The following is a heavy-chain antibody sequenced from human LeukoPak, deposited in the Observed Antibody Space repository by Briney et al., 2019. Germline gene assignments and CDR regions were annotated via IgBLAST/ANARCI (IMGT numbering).Heavy chain of an antibody. CDR1: GGSFSGYY. J-gene: IGHJ4*02. D-gene: IGHD6-13*01. V-gene: IGHV4-34*01. CDR3: ARTALRGYSSSWLKFDY. CDR2: INHSGST. Sequence: SETLSLTCAVYGGSFSGYYWSWIRQPPGKGLEWIGEINHSGSTNYNPSLKSRVTISVDTSKNQFSLKLSSVTAADTAVYYCARTALRGYSSSWLKFDYWGQGTLVTVPS.